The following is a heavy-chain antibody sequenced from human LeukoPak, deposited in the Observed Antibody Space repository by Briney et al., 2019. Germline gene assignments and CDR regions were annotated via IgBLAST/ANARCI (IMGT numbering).Heavy chain of an antibody. CDR3: ARHSSRWELLVDYFDY. Sequence: SETLSLTCAVSGYSISSGYYWGWIRQPPGKGLEWIGSIYHSGSTYYSPSLKSRVTIAVDTSKNQFSLKLSSVTAADTAVYYCARHSSRWELLVDYFDYWGQGTLVTVSS. CDR2: IYHSGST. CDR1: GYSISSGYY. J-gene: IGHJ4*02. V-gene: IGHV4-38-2*01. D-gene: IGHD1-26*01.